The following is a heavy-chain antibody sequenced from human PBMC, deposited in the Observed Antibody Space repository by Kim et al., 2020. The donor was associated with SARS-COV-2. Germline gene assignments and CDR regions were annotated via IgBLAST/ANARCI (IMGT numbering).Heavy chain of an antibody. CDR2: ISYDGSNK. CDR3: ARDSIPTSHIVVVIVGYYFDY. CDR1: GFTFSSYA. J-gene: IGHJ4*02. Sequence: GGSLRLSCAASGFTFSSYAMHWVRQAPGKGLEWVAVISYDGSNKYYADSVKGRFTISRDNSKNTLYLQMNSLRAEDTAVYYCARDSIPTSHIVVVIVGYYFDYWGQGTLVTVSS. D-gene: IGHD2-21*01. V-gene: IGHV3-30-3*01.